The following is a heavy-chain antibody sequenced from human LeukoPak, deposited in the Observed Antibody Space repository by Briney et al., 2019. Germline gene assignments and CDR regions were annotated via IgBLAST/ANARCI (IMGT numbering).Heavy chain of an antibody. V-gene: IGHV4-59*01. CDR2: IYYSGST. D-gene: IGHD5-24*01. J-gene: IGHJ4*02. CDR1: GGSISSYY. CDR3: ARLPPGWLGYYFDY. Sequence: PSETLSLTCTVSGGSISSYYWSWIRQPPGKGLEWIGYIYYSGSTNYNPSLKSRVTISVDTSKNQFSLKLSSVTAADTAVYYCARLPPGWLGYYFDYWGQGTLVTVSS.